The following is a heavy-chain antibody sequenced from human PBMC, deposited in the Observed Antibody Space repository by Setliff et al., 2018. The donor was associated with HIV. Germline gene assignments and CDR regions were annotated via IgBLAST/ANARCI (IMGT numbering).Heavy chain of an antibody. D-gene: IGHD6-19*01. Sequence: SETLSLTCTVSGGSINSTSYYWGWIRQPPGNGLEWIGSIYHTGSTYYKPSLKSRVTISVDTSKNQFSLRLSSVAAGDTAVYYCARRNSGWYDAFDIWGQGTMVTVSS. J-gene: IGHJ3*02. CDR1: GGSINSTSYY. CDR3: ARRNSGWYDAFDI. V-gene: IGHV4-39*01. CDR2: IYHTGST.